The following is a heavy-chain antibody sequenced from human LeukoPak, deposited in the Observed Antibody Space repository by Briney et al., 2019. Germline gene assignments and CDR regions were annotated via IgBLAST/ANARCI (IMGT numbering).Heavy chain of an antibody. J-gene: IGHJ6*02. CDR3: ARYRYCSSTSCFDEYYYYGMDV. V-gene: IGHV1-69*13. CDR2: IIPIFGTA. CDR1: GGTFSSYA. Sequence: RASVKVSCKASGGTFSSYAISWVRQAPGQGLEWMGGIIPIFGTANYAQKFQGRVTITADESTSTAYMELSSLRSEDTAVYYCARYRYCSSTSCFDEYYYYGMDVWGQGTTVTVSS. D-gene: IGHD2-2*01.